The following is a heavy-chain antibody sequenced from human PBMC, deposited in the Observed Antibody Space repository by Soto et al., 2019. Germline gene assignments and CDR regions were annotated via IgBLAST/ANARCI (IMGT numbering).Heavy chain of an antibody. D-gene: IGHD3-3*01. V-gene: IGHV3-9*01. CDR3: TKVGGLYDFWSGPLHFDL. CDR1: GFIFDGFA. Sequence: EAQLVESGGGLVQPGRSLRLSCVGSGFIFDGFAIHWVRQAPGKGLEWVSGISWNSDSIGYADSVKGRFTISRDNAKNALYLQMNSLRVEDTALYYCTKVGGLYDFWSGPLHFDLWGQGTLVTVSS. CDR2: ISWNSDSI. J-gene: IGHJ4*02.